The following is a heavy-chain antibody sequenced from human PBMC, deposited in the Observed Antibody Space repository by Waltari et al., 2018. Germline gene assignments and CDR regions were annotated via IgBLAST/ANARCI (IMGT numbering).Heavy chain of an antibody. CDR1: GGSISRNCSV. CDR2: MYFDSGSI. V-gene: IGHV4-39*01. J-gene: IGHJ3*02. Sequence: QLQLQESGPGLVKPSETLYLPCTVSGGSISRNCSVWGWIRQPPGKGLEWIGSMYFDSGSIYYNPSLKSRVTIFGDTSKNQFSLKLTTVTAADTAFYYCARQGPGGRAYDIWGQGTMLTVSS. CDR3: ARQGPGGRAYDI.